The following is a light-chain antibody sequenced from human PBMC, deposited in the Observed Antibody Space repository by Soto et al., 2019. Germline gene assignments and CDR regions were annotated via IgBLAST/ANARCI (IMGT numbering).Light chain of an antibody. CDR3: MQASQFPPYT. CDR2: QVS. V-gene: IGKV2-24*01. Sequence: DVVLTQTPLSSPVTLGQPASISCRSSQSLLHRDGRTYLSWLQQRPRQPPRLLIHQVSNRLSGVPDRFSGSGAGTDFTLKITRVEADDVGVYYCMQASQFPPYTFGQGTKLEIE. CDR1: QSLLHRDGRTY. J-gene: IGKJ2*01.